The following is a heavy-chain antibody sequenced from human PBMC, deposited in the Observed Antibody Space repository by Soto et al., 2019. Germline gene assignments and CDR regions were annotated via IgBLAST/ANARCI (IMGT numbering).Heavy chain of an antibody. Sequence: SQTLSLTCAISGDSVSSNSAAWNWIRQSPSRGLEWLGRTYYRSKWNNDYAVSVKSRITINPDTSKNQFSLQLNSVTPEDTAVYYCARDLTHYYGSGSYAFDIWGQGTMVTVSS. CDR1: GDSVSSNSAA. D-gene: IGHD3-10*01. CDR3: ARDLTHYYGSGSYAFDI. J-gene: IGHJ3*02. CDR2: TYYRSKWNN. V-gene: IGHV6-1*01.